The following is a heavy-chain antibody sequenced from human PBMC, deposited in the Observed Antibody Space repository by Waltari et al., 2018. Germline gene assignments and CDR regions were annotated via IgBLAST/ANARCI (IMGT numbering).Heavy chain of an antibody. CDR3: ARERSVTGKGNLDY. D-gene: IGHD3-10*01. CDR2: ISSCGTNM. Sequence: EVQLVESGGGLVQPGGSLRLSCAASGFTFSSYEMNWVRQAPGKGLEWVSSISSCGTNMFYAESVKGRFTISRDNAKNSLYLHMNSLRVEDTAVYYCARERSVTGKGNLDYWGQGTRVTVSS. CDR1: GFTFSSYE. J-gene: IGHJ4*02. V-gene: IGHV3-48*03.